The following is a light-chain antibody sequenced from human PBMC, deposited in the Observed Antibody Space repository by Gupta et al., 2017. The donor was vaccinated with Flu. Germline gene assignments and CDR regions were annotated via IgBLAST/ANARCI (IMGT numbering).Light chain of an antibody. Sequence: SYVLTQPPSVSVAPGQTARITCGGNNIGSKSVHWYQQRPGQAPLVIVDDDSDRPSGIPERFDGSPVCNKDNLTTRTVEAGNKADEDGYVWAGGGDPPWVLGGGTKLTVL. CDR2: DDS. CDR1: NIGSKS. V-gene: IGLV3-21*02. CDR3: YVWAGGGDPPWV. J-gene: IGLJ3*02.